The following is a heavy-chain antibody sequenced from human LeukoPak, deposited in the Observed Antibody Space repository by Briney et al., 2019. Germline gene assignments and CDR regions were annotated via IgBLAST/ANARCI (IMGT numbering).Heavy chain of an antibody. J-gene: IGHJ3*02. CDR3: ARLFDYDTSGDPDTFDI. CDR1: GDSISGDY. D-gene: IGHD3-22*01. V-gene: IGHV4-59*08. Sequence: PSETLSLTCTVSGDSISGDYWSWIRQSPGKGLEWIGYFHHTAGTRYNPSLQSRVTISIDTSRKHFSLKLNSLSASDTAVYFCARLFDYDTSGDPDTFDIWGQGTMVTVSS. CDR2: FHHTAGT.